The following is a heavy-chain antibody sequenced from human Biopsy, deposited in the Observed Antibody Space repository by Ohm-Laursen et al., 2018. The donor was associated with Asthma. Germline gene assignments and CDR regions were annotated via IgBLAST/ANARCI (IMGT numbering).Heavy chain of an antibody. Sequence: ASVKVSCKASDYIFPRYYISWVRQAPGQGLEWMGWISVHNGDTKYAQKFQGRVSLTTDTSTGTSYMDLRSLRSDDSAVYFCGLGGGGDQHTMVTLYSWGQGTLVTVSS. CDR1: DYIFPRYY. J-gene: IGHJ4*02. CDR3: GLGGGGDQHTMVTLYS. D-gene: IGHD3-16*01. V-gene: IGHV1-18*01. CDR2: ISVHNGDT.